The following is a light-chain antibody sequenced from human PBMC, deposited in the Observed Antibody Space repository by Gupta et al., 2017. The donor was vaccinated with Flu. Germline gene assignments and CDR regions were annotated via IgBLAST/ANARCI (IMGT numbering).Light chain of an antibody. CDR1: TGAVTSASF. CDR2: KTN. Sequence: QTAVTQESSLTVSPGGTVTLTCTSTTGAVTSASFPAWFQQRPGQPPRALIYKTNNKHSWTPARFSGSLLGDKAALTLSDVRPEDEAEYYCLLYSGGTDWVFGGGTKLTVL. J-gene: IGLJ3*02. V-gene: IGLV7-43*01. CDR3: LLYSGGTDWV.